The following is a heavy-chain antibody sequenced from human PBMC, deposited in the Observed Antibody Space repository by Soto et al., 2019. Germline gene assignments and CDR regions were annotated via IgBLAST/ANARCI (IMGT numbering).Heavy chain of an antibody. Sequence: QVQLVQSGAEVKKPGSSLRVSCKASGGSFRSYAFSWVRQAPGQRLEWMGVVIPMFGTPKNAQKYQHGIKTGAGEITMTVYMELSSLTSEDTAIYYCARAYDVRSGNYYGMDVWGQGTTVTVSS. V-gene: IGHV1-69*01. CDR3: ARAYDVRSGNYYGMDV. CDR1: GGSFRSYA. CDR2: VIPMFGTP. J-gene: IGHJ6*02. D-gene: IGHD3-16*01.